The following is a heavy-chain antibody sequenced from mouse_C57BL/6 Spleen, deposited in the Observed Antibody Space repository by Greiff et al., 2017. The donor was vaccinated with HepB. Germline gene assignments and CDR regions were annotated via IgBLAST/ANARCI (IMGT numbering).Heavy chain of an antibody. D-gene: IGHD1-1*01. CDR3: EPAVVDAMDY. J-gene: IGHJ4*01. CDR2: IYPGDGDT. Sequence: VQLQQSGAELVKPGASVKISCKASGYAFSSYWMNWVKQRPGKGLEWIGQIYPGDGDTNYNGKFKGKATLTADKSSSTAYRQLTSLTAEDSSVLFCEPAVVDAMDYWGQGTSVTVSS. V-gene: IGHV1-80*01. CDR1: GYAFSSYW.